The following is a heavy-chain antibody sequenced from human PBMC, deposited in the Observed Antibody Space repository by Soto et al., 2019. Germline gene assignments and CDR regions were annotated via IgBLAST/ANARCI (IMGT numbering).Heavy chain of an antibody. Sequence: SETLSLTCTVSGGSISSGDYYWSWIRQPPGKGLEWIGYIYYSGSTNYNPSLKSRVTISVDTSKNQFSLKLSSVAAADTAVYYCAREGGYCSGGSCYSYYYGMDVWGQGTTVTVS. V-gene: IGHV4-61*08. CDR1: GGSISSGDYY. CDR2: IYYSGST. D-gene: IGHD2-15*01. J-gene: IGHJ6*02. CDR3: AREGGYCSGGSCYSYYYGMDV.